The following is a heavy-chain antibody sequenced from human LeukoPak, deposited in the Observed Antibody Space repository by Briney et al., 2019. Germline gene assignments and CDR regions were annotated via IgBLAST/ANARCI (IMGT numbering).Heavy chain of an antibody. J-gene: IGHJ4*02. CDR3: TREARGGGWYDY. CDR2: IRRKVYGGTT. D-gene: IGHD6-19*01. Sequence: PGGSLRLAFTVSGFTFGDSGVGSVRQAPGKGLEWVGSIRRKVYGGTTEYAASVKGRSTISRDDSESIAYLQMNSLKTEDTAVYFCTREARGGGWYDYWGQGSLVTVSS. CDR1: GFTFGDSG. V-gene: IGHV3-49*04.